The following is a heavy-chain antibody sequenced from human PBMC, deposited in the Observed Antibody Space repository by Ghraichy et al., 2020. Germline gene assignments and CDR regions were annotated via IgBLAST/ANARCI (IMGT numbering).Heavy chain of an antibody. CDR1: GFTFSRYW. CDR3: ARDLYSGSYSENY. Sequence: GGSPRLSCVGSGFTFSRYWMNWVRQVPGKGLEWVANINEDGGDVYYVNSVKGRFTVSRDNAKNSLFLHMNSLRAEDTAVYYCARDLYSGSYSENYWGQGALVTVSS. CDR2: INEDGGDV. D-gene: IGHD1-26*01. J-gene: IGHJ4*02. V-gene: IGHV3-7*04.